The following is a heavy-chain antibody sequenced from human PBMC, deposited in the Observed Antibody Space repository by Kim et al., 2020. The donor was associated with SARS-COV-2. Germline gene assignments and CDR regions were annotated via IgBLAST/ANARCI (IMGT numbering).Heavy chain of an antibody. J-gene: IGHJ2*01. V-gene: IGHV4-39*07. CDR3: ARDEYCSGGSCYSELWYFDL. Sequence: RVTISGDTSKNQFSLKLSSVTAADTAVYYCARDEYCSGGSCYSELWYFDLWGRGTLVTVSS. D-gene: IGHD2-15*01.